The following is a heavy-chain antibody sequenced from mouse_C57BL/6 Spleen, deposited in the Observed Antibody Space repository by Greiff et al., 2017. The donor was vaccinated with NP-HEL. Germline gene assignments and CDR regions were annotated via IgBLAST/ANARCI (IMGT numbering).Heavy chain of an antibody. J-gene: IGHJ4*01. Sequence: EVQLQESGGGLVKPGGSLKLSCAASGFTFSDYGMHWVRQAPEKGLEWVAYISSGSSTIYYADTVKGRFTISRDNAKNTLFVQMTSLRSEDTAMYYCARRERDYAMDYWGQGTSVTVSS. CDR3: ARRERDYAMDY. CDR1: GFTFSDYG. CDR2: ISSGSSTI. V-gene: IGHV5-17*01.